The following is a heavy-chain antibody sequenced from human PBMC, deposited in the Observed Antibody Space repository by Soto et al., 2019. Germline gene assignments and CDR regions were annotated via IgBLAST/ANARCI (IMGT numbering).Heavy chain of an antibody. V-gene: IGHV4-39*01. CDR2: IYYSGST. CDR1: GGSISSSSYY. J-gene: IGHJ6*03. Sequence: PSETLSLTCTVSGGSISSSSYYWGWIRQPPGKGLEWIGSIYYSGSTYYNPSLKSRVTISVDTSKNQFSLKLSSVTAADTAVYYCATQTNPFRVVVPAAMSEYYYYYMDVWGKGTTVTVSS. CDR3: ATQTNPFRVVVPAAMSEYYYYYMDV. D-gene: IGHD2-2*01.